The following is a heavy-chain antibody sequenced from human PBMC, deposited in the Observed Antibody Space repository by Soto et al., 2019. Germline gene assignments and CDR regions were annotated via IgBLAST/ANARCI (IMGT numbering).Heavy chain of an antibody. Sequence: TLSLTCTVSLGSISSGGFYWSWILQHPGKGLEWIGYIYYSGSTYYNPSLKSRVTISVDTSKNQFSLKLGSVTAAEKDVSYSERDHPLELREDYYYGMEGGGKGTTV. CDR3: ERDHPLELREDYYYGMEG. CDR1: LGSISSGGFY. V-gene: IGHV4-31*03. J-gene: IGHJ6*04. D-gene: IGHD1-7*01. CDR2: IYYSGST.